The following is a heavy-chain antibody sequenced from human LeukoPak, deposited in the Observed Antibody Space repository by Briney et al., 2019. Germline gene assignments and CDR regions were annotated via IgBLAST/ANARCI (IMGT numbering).Heavy chain of an antibody. V-gene: IGHV3-48*01. CDR3: ASCGSGSYSDAFDI. CDR2: ISSSSSTI. J-gene: IGHJ3*02. D-gene: IGHD1-26*01. CDR1: GFTFSDYS. Sequence: GGSLRLSCAASGFTFSDYSMNWVRQAPGKGLEWVSYISSSSSTIYYADSVKGRFTISRDNAKNSLYLQMNSLRAEDTAVYYCASCGSGSYSDAFDIWGQGTMVTVSS.